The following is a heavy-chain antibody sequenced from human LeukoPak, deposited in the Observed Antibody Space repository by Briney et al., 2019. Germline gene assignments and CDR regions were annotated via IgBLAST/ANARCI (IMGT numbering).Heavy chain of an antibody. CDR2: ISSSSSFI. CDR3: ARDHDTYYYDSSGYYDY. Sequence: TGGSLRVSCAASGFTFISYSMNWVRQAPGKGLEWISYISSSSSFIHYADSVKGRFTISRDNAKNSLYLQMNSLRAEDTAVYYCARDHDTYYYDSSGYYDYWGQGTLVTVSS. D-gene: IGHD3-22*01. CDR1: GFTFISYS. J-gene: IGHJ4*02. V-gene: IGHV3-21*05.